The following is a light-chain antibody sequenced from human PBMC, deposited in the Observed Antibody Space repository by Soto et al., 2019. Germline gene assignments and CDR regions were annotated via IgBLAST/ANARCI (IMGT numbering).Light chain of an antibody. J-gene: IGKJ1*01. CDR2: GAS. CDR3: QLGT. V-gene: IGKV3-20*01. Sequence: IVLTHSPATLSVSPWERSTLSCRSSQSVSSSYLPWYQQKPGQAPRLLIYGASSRATGIPDRFSGSGSGTDFTLTISRLEPEDFAVYYCQLGTFGQGTKVDI. CDR1: QSVSSSY.